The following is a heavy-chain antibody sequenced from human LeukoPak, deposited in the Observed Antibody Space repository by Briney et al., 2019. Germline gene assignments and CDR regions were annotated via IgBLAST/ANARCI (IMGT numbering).Heavy chain of an antibody. J-gene: IGHJ4*02. CDR2: IYPSDSET. CDR1: GYSFTSYW. V-gene: IGHV5-51*01. Sequence: GESLKISCKGSGYSFTSYWIVWVSQMPGKGLEWMGIIYPSDSETTYSPSFQGQVTISADKSISTAYLQWSSLTASDTAMYYCARSVGATPLDYWGQGTPVTVSS. D-gene: IGHD1-26*01. CDR3: ARSVGATPLDY.